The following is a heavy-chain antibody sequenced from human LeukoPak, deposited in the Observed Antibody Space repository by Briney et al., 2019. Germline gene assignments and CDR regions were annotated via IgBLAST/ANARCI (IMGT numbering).Heavy chain of an antibody. V-gene: IGHV3-23*01. CDR2: IIGGGGST. CDR3: AHGAMYQLDY. J-gene: IGHJ4*02. D-gene: IGHD2-2*01. CDR1: GFPFSSHG. Sequence: TWGSLRLSCAASGFPFSSHGMSWVRQAPGKGLEWVSGIIGGGGSTYYADSVKGRFTISGDNSRNTLFLQMNSLRAEDTAVYYCAHGAMYQLDYWGQGTLVTVSS.